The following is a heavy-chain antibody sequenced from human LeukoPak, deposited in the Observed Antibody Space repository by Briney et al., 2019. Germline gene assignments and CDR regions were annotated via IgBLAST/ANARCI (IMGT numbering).Heavy chain of an antibody. Sequence: PGRSLRLSCAASGFTFSSYAMHWVRQAPGKGLEWVAVISYDGSNKYYADSVKGRFTISRDNSKNTLYLQMNSLRAEDTAVYYCARGVGVASIDYWGQGTQVTVSS. CDR1: GFTFSSYA. CDR2: ISYDGSNK. D-gene: IGHD3-3*01. J-gene: IGHJ4*02. V-gene: IGHV3-30*14. CDR3: ARGVGVASIDY.